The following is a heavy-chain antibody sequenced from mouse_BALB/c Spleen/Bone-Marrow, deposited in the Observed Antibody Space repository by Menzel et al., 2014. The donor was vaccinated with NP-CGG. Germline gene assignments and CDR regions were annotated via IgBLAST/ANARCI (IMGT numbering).Heavy chain of an antibody. CDR3: ARVNPWYFDV. J-gene: IGHJ1*01. V-gene: IGHV14-3*02. CDR2: IDPASGDT. D-gene: IGHD2-2*01. CDR1: GFNIKDTY. Sequence: EVKLQESGAELVKPGASVKLSCTASGFNIKDTYIHWVMRRPEQGLAWIGRIDPASGDTKFDPKFQGKATITADTSSNTAYLQVTSLTSEDTAVYYCARVNPWYFDVWGAGTTVTVSS.